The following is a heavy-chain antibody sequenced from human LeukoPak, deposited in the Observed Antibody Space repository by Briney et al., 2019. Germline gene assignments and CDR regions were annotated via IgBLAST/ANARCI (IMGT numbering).Heavy chain of an antibody. Sequence: SETLSLTCTVSGGSISSYYWSWIRQPPGKGLEWIGYIYYSGSTNYNPSLKSRVTISVDTSKNQFSLKLSSVTAADTAVYYCARGQIVVVPAATFWFDPWGQGTLVTVSS. V-gene: IGHV4-59*01. D-gene: IGHD2-2*01. CDR1: GGSISSYY. J-gene: IGHJ5*02. CDR2: IYYSGST. CDR3: ARGQIVVVPAATFWFDP.